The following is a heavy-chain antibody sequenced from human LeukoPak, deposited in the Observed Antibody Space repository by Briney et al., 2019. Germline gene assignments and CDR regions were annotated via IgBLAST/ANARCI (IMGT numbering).Heavy chain of an antibody. CDR3: VRGSFGPYI. Sequence: GGSLRPFCAASGFTFRSYWMHWVRQAPGKGLVWVSRINNAGSETTYADTVKGRFTISRDNAKNTLYLQMNSLRAEDTAVYYCVRGSFGPYIRGQGTMVTVSS. D-gene: IGHD3-10*01. CDR1: GFTFRSYW. CDR2: INNAGSET. V-gene: IGHV3-74*01. J-gene: IGHJ3*01.